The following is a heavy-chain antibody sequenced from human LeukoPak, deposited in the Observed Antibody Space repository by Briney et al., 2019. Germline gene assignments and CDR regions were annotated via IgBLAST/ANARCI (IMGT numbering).Heavy chain of an antibody. D-gene: IGHD3-10*01. CDR2: ISTYNGNT. CDR3: ARKRPYNHQSKYLNWFDP. J-gene: IGHJ5*02. V-gene: IGHV1-18*01. CDR1: GYTFTSYG. Sequence: GASVKVSCKASGYTFTSYGISWVRQAPGQGLEWLGWISTYNGNTHYAQKLQGRVAMTRDTSTSTAYMELSSLRSEDTAVYYCARKRPYNHQSKYLNWFDPWGQGTLVTVSS.